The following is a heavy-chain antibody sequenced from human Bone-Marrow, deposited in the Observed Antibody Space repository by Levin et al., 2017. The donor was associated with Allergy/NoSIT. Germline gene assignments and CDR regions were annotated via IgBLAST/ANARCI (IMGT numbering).Heavy chain of an antibody. V-gene: IGHV3-30-3*01. J-gene: IGHJ4*02. D-gene: IGHD3-22*01. Sequence: GGSLRLSCAASGFTFSSYTLHWVRQTPGKGLEWVAVISFDGGNKHYADSVKGRFTISRDSSKDTLYLQMNSLRPGDTALYHCAREVYYGSSGSLFYFDYWGQGTLVTVSS. CDR3: AREVYYGSSGSLFYFDY. CDR2: ISFDGGNK. CDR1: GFTFSSYT.